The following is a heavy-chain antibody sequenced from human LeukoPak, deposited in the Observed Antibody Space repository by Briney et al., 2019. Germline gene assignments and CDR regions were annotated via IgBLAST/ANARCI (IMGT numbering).Heavy chain of an antibody. Sequence: SETLSLTCAVYGGSFSGYYWSWIRQPPGKGLEWIGEINHSGSTNYNPSLKSRVTISVDTSKNQFSLKLSSVTAADTAVYYCARGSGPTDAFDIWGQGTMVTVSS. D-gene: IGHD5-12*01. CDR3: ARGSGPTDAFDI. CDR2: INHSGST. CDR1: GGSFSGYY. V-gene: IGHV4-34*01. J-gene: IGHJ3*02.